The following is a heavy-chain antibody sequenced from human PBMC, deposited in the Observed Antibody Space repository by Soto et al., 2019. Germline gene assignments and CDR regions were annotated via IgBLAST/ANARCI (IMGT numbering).Heavy chain of an antibody. J-gene: IGHJ5*02. CDR1: GGSISSGGYY. CDR2: IYYSGST. CDR3: ARVRRGWWLRLLSWWFDP. V-gene: IGHV4-31*03. Sequence: SETLSLTCTVSGGSISSGGYYWSWIRQHPGKGLEWIGYIYYSGSTYYNPSLKSRVTISVDTSKNQFSLKLSSVTAADTAVYYCARVRRGWWLRLLSWWFDPWGQGTLVTVS. D-gene: IGHD5-12*01.